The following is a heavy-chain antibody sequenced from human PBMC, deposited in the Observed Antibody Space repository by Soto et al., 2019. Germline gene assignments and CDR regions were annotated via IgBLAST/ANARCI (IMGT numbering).Heavy chain of an antibody. D-gene: IGHD6-13*01. J-gene: IGHJ6*02. CDR2: IYPGDSDT. CDR1: GYSFTSYW. CDR3: ARTFGAAAGHKKSYYYYYGMDV. Sequence: GESLKISCKGSGYSFTSYWIGWVRQMPGKGLEWMGIIYPGDSDTRYSPSFQGQVTISADKSISTAYLQWSSLKASDTAMYYCARTFGAAAGHKKSYYYYYGMDVWGQGTTVTV. V-gene: IGHV5-51*01.